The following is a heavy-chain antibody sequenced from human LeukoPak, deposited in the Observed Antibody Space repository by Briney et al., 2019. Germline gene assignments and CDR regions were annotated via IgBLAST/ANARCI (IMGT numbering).Heavy chain of an antibody. V-gene: IGHV3-7*01. CDR1: GFTFSSYS. D-gene: IGHD6-13*01. J-gene: IGHJ4*02. CDR2: IKQDGSEK. Sequence: PGGSLRLSCAASGFTFSSYSINWVRQAPGKGLEWVANIKQDGSEKYYVDSVKGRFTISRDNAKNSLYLQMNSLRAEDTAVYYCARDSSSWWYYFDYWGQGTLVTVSS. CDR3: ARDSSSWWYYFDY.